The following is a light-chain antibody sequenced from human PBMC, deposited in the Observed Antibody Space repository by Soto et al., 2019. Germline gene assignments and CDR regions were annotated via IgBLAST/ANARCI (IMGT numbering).Light chain of an antibody. CDR3: LQYNTYPWT. J-gene: IGKJ1*01. CDR2: AAS. CDR1: QGIRND. V-gene: IGKV1-17*01. Sequence: DIQMTQSPSSLSASVGDRVTITCRASQGIRNDLDWYQQKPAKAPERLIYAASSLQSGVPSRFSGSGSGTEFTLTTSSLQAEEFATDACLQYNTYPWTFGQGTKVAIK.